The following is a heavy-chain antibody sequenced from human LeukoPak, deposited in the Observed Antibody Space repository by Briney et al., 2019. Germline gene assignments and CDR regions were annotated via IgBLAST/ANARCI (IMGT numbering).Heavy chain of an antibody. Sequence: SVKVSCKASGGTVISYAISWVRQAPGQGLEWMGRIIPILCIANYAQKFQGRVTITAGKSTSTAYMELSSLRSEDTAVYYCARATMTTVTTAYYYYGMDVWGQGTTVTVSS. CDR2: IIPILCIA. CDR1: GGTVISYA. J-gene: IGHJ6*02. V-gene: IGHV1-69*04. D-gene: IGHD4-11*01. CDR3: ARATMTTVTTAYYYYGMDV.